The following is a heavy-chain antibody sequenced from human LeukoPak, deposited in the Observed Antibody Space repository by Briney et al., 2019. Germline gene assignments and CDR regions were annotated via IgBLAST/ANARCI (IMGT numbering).Heavy chain of an antibody. Sequence: SETLSLTCSVSGDSVSSTTYYWSWIRQPAGKGLEWIGRIYTTGSTNYNPSLKSRVTISMDMSKNQFSLRLSSVTAADTALYYCARADYDSSGYWPLLDYWGQGTLVTVSS. CDR1: GDSVSSTTYY. D-gene: IGHD3-22*01. J-gene: IGHJ4*02. CDR2: IYTTGST. V-gene: IGHV4-61*02. CDR3: ARADYDSSGYWPLLDY.